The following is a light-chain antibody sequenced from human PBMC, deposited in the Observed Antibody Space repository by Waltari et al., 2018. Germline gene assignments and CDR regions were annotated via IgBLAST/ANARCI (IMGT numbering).Light chain of an antibody. Sequence: QPVLTQPPSVSGAPGQTVTISCTGSSSNIGTGYDVHWYQQIPGAAPKVIIYGATQRPAGVPDRFSGSKSRTSASRLSTGLPAGGEADYYCPSYDSSGSSYVFGGGTKVTVL. CDR1: SSNIGTGYD. CDR2: GAT. CDR3: PSYDSSGSSYV. V-gene: IGLV1-40*01. J-gene: IGLJ1*01.